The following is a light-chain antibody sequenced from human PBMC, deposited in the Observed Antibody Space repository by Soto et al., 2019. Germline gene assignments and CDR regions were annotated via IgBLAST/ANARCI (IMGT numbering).Light chain of an antibody. CDR3: QKYNSAPLT. CDR2: GAS. J-gene: IGKJ4*01. Sequence: DIQMTQSPSFLSASVGDRATITCRASQSIGKHLNWYQQKPGKAPKFLIYGASTLQSGVPSRFTGSGSGTDFTLTISSLQPEDVAAYYCQKYNSAPLTFGGGTKVDIK. V-gene: IGKV1-39*01. CDR1: QSIGKH.